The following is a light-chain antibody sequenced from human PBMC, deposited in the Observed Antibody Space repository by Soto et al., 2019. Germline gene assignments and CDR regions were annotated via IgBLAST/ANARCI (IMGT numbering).Light chain of an antibody. CDR2: DNN. J-gene: IGLJ3*02. Sequence: QSVLTQPPSVSEAPGQKVTISCSGSSSNIGNNYVSWYQQFPGTAPKLLIYDNNIRPSGIPDRFSGSKSGTSATLGITGLQTGDEADYYCGTWDSSLSAWVFGGGTKVTVL. V-gene: IGLV1-51*01. CDR3: GTWDSSLSAWV. CDR1: SSNIGNNY.